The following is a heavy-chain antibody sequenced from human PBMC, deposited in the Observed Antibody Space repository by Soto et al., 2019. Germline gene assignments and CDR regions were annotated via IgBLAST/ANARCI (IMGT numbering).Heavy chain of an antibody. CDR3: ASGIVGAPLH. V-gene: IGHV3-30-3*01. D-gene: IGHD1-26*01. J-gene: IGHJ4*02. Sequence: QVQLVESGGGVVQPGRSLRLSCAASGFTFSSYAMHWVRQAPGKGLEWVAVISYDGSNKYYADSVKGRFTISRDNSKNTLYLQMYSLRAEDTAVYYCASGIVGAPLHWGQGTLVTVSS. CDR2: ISYDGSNK. CDR1: GFTFSSYA.